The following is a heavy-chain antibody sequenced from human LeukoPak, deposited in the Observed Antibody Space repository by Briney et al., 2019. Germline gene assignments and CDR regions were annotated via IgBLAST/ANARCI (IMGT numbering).Heavy chain of an antibody. J-gene: IGHJ4*02. CDR1: GSSISSGDYY. Sequence: SETLSLTCTVSGSSISSGDYYWSWIRQPPGKGLEWIGYIYYSGSTYYNPSLKSRVTISVDTSKNQFSLKLSSVTAADTAVYYCARARYSYGPGGIDYWGQGTLVTVSS. D-gene: IGHD5-18*01. V-gene: IGHV4-30-4*02. CDR3: ARARYSYGPGGIDY. CDR2: IYYSGST.